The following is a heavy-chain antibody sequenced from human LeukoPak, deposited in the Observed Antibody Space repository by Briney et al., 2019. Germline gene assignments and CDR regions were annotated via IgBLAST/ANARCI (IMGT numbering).Heavy chain of an antibody. CDR2: INHSGST. Sequence: PSETLSLTCAVYGGSFSGYYWSWIRQPPGKGLEWIGEINHSGSTNYNPSLKSRVTISVDTSKNQFSLKLSSVTAAATAVYYCAGPAALHETGYWGQGTLVTVSS. CDR1: GGSFSGYY. J-gene: IGHJ4*02. D-gene: IGHD2-2*01. CDR3: AGPAALHETGY. V-gene: IGHV4-34*01.